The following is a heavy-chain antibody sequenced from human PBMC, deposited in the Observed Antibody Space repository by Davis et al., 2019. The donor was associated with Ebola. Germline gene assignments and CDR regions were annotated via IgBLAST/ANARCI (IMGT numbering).Heavy chain of an antibody. J-gene: IGHJ6*02. CDR1: GFSFSNAW. V-gene: IGHV3-15*01. CDR2: IKSKTHGGTP. Sequence: PGGSLRLSCAASGFSFSNAWMNWARLAPGKGLEWVGRIKSKTHGGTPDYAATVKGRFTISRDDSKNTVYLQMNSLKTEDTAVYYCTAPTGTSYNQYGMDVWGQGTTVTVSS. D-gene: IGHD1-1*01. CDR3: TAPTGTSYNQYGMDV.